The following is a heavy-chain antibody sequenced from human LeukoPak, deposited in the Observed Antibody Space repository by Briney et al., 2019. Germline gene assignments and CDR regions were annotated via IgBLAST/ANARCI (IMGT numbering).Heavy chain of an antibody. CDR2: IYHSGST. D-gene: IGHD3-16*01. J-gene: IGHJ6*03. CDR1: GYSISSGYY. V-gene: IGHV4-38-2*02. CDR3: ARETSQKGAHYMDV. Sequence: SETLSLTCTVSGYSISSGYYWGWIRQPPGKGLEWIGSIYHSGSTYYNPSLKSRVTISVDTSKNQFSLKLSSVTAADTAVYYCARETSQKGAHYMDVWGKGTTVTISS.